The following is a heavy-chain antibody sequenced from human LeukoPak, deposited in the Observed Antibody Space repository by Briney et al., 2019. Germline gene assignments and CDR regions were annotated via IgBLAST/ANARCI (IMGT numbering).Heavy chain of an antibody. Sequence: SETLSLTCTVSGGSISSSVYYWAWIRQSPGQGLEWLGSVYYSGSTYYNPSLKSRVIIFVDTSKNQFSLKLTSVTAADTAMYYCAVDAFDIWGQGTMVTVSS. CDR1: GGSISSSVYY. V-gene: IGHV4-39*01. CDR2: VYYSGST. J-gene: IGHJ3*02. CDR3: AVDAFDI.